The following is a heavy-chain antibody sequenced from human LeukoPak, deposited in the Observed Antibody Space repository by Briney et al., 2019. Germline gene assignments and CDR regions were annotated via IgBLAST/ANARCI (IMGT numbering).Heavy chain of an antibody. V-gene: IGHV3-48*03. D-gene: IGHD5-18*01. CDR1: GFSFSDYP. CDR2: ISRGGSPI. CDR3: ARARYNSGYIFDL. Sequence: GGSLRLSCAASGFSFSDYPMNWVRQAPGKGLEWVSYISRGGSPIYYADSVRGRFAISRDNAKSSVYLQMSSLRAEDTAVYYCARARYNSGYIFDLWGLGTLVTVSS. J-gene: IGHJ4*02.